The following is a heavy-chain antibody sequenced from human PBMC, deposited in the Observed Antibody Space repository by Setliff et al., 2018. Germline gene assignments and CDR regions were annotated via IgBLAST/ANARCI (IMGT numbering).Heavy chain of an antibody. CDR1: GGSFSGYY. D-gene: IGHD3-10*01. Sequence: PSETLSLTCAVYGGSFSGYYWSWIRQPPGMRPEWIGTVYYSGSIYYNPSLKSRVTLFVDTSKDQFSLRLTSMTAADTAVYYCARFRRGVALGWFDPWGQGTLVTVSS. V-gene: IGHV4-34*01. CDR2: VYYSGSI. CDR3: ARFRRGVALGWFDP. J-gene: IGHJ5*02.